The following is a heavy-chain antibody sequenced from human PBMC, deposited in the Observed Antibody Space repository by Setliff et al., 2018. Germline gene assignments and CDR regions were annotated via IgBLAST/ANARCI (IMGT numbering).Heavy chain of an antibody. V-gene: IGHV1-69*13. CDR3: ARELRSPYWHLDS. Sequence: SVKVSCKSSGGTFSSSGITWVRQAPGQGLQWLGRFIPILGATNYAQNFQGRVTITADESTSTGYMELRSLRSDETAVYYCARELRSPYWHLDSWGQGTQVTVSS. D-gene: IGHD3-16*01. CDR1: GGTFSSSG. CDR2: FIPILGAT. J-gene: IGHJ5*01.